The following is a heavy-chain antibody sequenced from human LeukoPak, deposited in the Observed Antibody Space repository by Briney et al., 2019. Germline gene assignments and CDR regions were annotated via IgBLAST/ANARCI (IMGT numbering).Heavy chain of an antibody. CDR3: ARGPDYYDSSGFLYYFDY. Sequence: KPSETLSLTCAVSGGSISSSDWWSWVRQPPGKGLEWIGEIYHSGTTNYNPSLKSRVTISVDTSKNQFSLKLSSVTAADTAVYYCARGPDYYDSSGFLYYFDYWGQGTLVTVSS. CDR1: GGSISSSDW. D-gene: IGHD3-22*01. V-gene: IGHV4-4*02. J-gene: IGHJ4*02. CDR2: IYHSGTT.